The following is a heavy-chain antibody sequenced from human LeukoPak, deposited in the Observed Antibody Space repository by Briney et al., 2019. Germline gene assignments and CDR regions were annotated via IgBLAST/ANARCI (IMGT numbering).Heavy chain of an antibody. Sequence: GGSLRLSCAASGFTFSSYGMHWVRQAPGKGLEWVAFIRYDGSNKYYADSVKGRFTISRDNSKNTLYLQMNSLRAEDTAVYYCAKDTGSSRPEPDYWGQGTLVTVSS. CDR3: AKDTGSSRPEPDY. D-gene: IGHD6-13*01. V-gene: IGHV3-30*02. CDR1: GFTFSSYG. J-gene: IGHJ4*02. CDR2: IRYDGSNK.